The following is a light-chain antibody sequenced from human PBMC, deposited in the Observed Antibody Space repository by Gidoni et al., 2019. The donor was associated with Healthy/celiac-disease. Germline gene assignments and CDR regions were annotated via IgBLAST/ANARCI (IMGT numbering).Light chain of an antibody. V-gene: IGKV3-11*01. CDR2: DAS. CDR1: QSVSSS. CDR3: HQRNNWPIT. J-gene: IGKJ5*01. Sequence: EIVLTQSPATLSLSPGERATLSCRASQSVSSSLAWYQQRPGQAPRLLIYDASNRATGIPARFSGSGSGTDFSLTISSLEPEDYAVYYCHQRNNWPITFXQXTRLEIK.